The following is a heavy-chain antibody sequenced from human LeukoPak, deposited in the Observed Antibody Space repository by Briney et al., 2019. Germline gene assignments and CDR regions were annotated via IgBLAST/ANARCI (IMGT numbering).Heavy chain of an antibody. CDR1: GGSISGYY. D-gene: IGHD2-2*01. CDR3: ARGKPATDLDY. CDR2: IYYTGST. J-gene: IGHJ4*02. Sequence: PSETLSLTCTVSGGSISGYYWTWIRQLPGKGLEWTGYIYYTGSTNYNPSLKSRVTISVDTSKNQFSLKLSSVTAADTAVYYCARGKPATDLDYWGQGTLVTVSS. V-gene: IGHV4-59*01.